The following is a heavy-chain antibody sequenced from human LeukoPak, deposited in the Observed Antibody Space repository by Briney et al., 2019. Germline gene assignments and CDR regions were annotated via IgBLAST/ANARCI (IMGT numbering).Heavy chain of an antibody. CDR3: AREALLKYYFDY. Sequence: SETLSLTCTVSGGSISSYYWGWIRQPAGKGLEWIGHIYTTGSTNYNPSLKSRVTMSIDTSKNQFSLKLNSVTAADTAVYYCAREALLKYYFDYWGQGALVTVCS. J-gene: IGHJ4*02. CDR2: IYTTGST. CDR1: GGSISSYY. V-gene: IGHV4-4*07.